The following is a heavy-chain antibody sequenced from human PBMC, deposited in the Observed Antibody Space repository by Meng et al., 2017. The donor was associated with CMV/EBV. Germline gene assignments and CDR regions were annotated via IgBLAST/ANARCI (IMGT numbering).Heavy chain of an antibody. D-gene: IGHD3-3*01. CDR2: INHSGST. V-gene: IGHV4-34*01. CDR3: ARGQGDFWSGYSVYYYYGMDV. Sequence: GPLRLSCAVYGGSFSGYYWSWIRQPPGKGLEWIGEINHSGSTKYNPSLQSRVTISVDTSKNQFSLKLSSVTAADTAVYYCARGQGDFWSGYSVYYYYGMDVWGQGTTVTVSS. CDR1: GGSFSGYY. J-gene: IGHJ6*02.